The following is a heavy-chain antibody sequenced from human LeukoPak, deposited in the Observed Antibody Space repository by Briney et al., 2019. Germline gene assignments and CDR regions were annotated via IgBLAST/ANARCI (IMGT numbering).Heavy chain of an antibody. V-gene: IGHV2-5*01. D-gene: IGHD5-24*01. CDR3: AHRQMSTFDY. J-gene: IGHJ4*02. Sequence: TLSLTCTVSGDSISSYYWSWIRQPPGKALEWLAVIYGNDDKRYSPSLMSRLSITKDTSKNQVVLTMTNMDPADTATYFCAHRQMSTFDYWGQGTLVTVSS. CDR1: GDSISSYYW. CDR2: IYGNDDK.